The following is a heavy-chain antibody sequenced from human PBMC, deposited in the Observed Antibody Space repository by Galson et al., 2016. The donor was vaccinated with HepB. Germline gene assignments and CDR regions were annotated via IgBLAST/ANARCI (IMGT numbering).Heavy chain of an antibody. CDR1: GYSISIGYH. V-gene: IGHV4-38-2*02. Sequence: SETLSLTCSVSGYSISIGYHWGWIRQPPGKGLEWIGSIYHSGNIYYNPSLKSRVAISVDTSKNQFSLKLTAVTAADTAVYYCARDRQWLEYDPEAFDLWGQGTMVTVSS. J-gene: IGHJ3*01. D-gene: IGHD6-19*01. CDR2: IYHSGNI. CDR3: ARDRQWLEYDPEAFDL.